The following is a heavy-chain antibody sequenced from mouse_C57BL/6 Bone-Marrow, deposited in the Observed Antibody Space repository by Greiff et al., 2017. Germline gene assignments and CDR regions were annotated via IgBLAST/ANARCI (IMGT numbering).Heavy chain of an antibody. V-gene: IGHV5-2*01. CDR1: EYEFPSHD. J-gene: IGHJ2*01. CDR2: INSDGGST. D-gene: IGHD1-1*01. Sequence: VQVVESGGGLVQPGESLKLSCESNEYEFPSHDMSWVRKTPEKRLELVAAINSDGGSTYYPDTMERRFIISRDNTKKTLYLQMSSLRSEDTALYYCANKSYYYGSSYFDYWGQGTTLTVSS. CDR3: ANKSYYYGSSYFDY.